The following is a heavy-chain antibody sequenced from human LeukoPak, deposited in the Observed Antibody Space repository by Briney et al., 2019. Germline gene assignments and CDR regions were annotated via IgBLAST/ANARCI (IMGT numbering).Heavy chain of an antibody. V-gene: IGHV3-7*01. CDR2: INQVGSAQ. J-gene: IGHJ4*02. CDR1: GFTFSSYW. CDR3: ARDPKGVSPPDW. Sequence: GGSLRLSCAVSGFTFSSYWMNWVRQAPGKGLEWVANINQVGSAQNYVDSVKGRFTISRDNAKNSLYLQMNGLRAEDTAVYYCARDPKGVSPPDWWGQGTLVTVSS. D-gene: IGHD2-8*01.